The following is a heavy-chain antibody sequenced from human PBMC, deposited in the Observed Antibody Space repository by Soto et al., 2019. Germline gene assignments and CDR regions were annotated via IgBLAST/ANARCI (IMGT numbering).Heavy chain of an antibody. D-gene: IGHD6-13*01. CDR1: GYSFTSYW. V-gene: IGHV5-10-1*01. Sequence: HGESLKISCKGSGYSFTSYWISWVRQMPGKGLEWMGRIDPSDSYTNYSPSFQGHVTISADKSISTAYLQWSSLKASDTAMYYCARRQQLAYYYGMDVWGQGTTVTVSS. J-gene: IGHJ6*02. CDR3: ARRQQLAYYYGMDV. CDR2: IDPSDSYT.